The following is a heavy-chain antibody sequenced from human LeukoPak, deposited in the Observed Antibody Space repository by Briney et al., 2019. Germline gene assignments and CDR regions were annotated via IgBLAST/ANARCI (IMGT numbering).Heavy chain of an antibody. CDR2: IYYSGST. Sequence: SETLSLTCTVSGGSISSYYWSWIRQPPGKGLEWIGYIYYSGSTNYNPSLKSRVTISVDTSKNQFSLKLSSVTAADTAVYYCARPRAKPRSANWFDPWGQGTLVTVSS. CDR3: ARPRAKPRSANWFDP. J-gene: IGHJ5*02. V-gene: IGHV4-59*12. CDR1: GGSISSYY. D-gene: IGHD3-10*01.